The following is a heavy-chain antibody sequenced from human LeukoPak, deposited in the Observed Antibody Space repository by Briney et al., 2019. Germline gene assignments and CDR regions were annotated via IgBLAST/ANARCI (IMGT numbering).Heavy chain of an antibody. V-gene: IGHV3-23*01. CDR2: ISGSGGST. Sequence: GGSLRLSCGASGFTFSSFAMSWVRQAPGKGLEWVSTISGSGGSTNYADSVKGRFTFSRDNSKKTLYLQMNSLRAEDTAVYYCAKDLPDYGDYIEGSWGQGTLVTASS. CDR3: AKDLPDYGDYIEGS. J-gene: IGHJ5*02. D-gene: IGHD4-17*01. CDR1: GFTFSSFA.